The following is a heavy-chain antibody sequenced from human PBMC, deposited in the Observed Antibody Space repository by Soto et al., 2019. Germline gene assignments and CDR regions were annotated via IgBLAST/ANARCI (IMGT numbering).Heavy chain of an antibody. V-gene: IGHV3-30-3*01. D-gene: IGHD3-3*01. CDR1: GFTFSNYA. J-gene: IGHJ4*02. Sequence: GGSLRLSCAASGFTFSNYAMHWVRQTPGKGLEWVAVISYDGSNKYYADSVKGRFTISRDSSKNTLYLQMNSLRPEDTAVYYCASQKLNYDFWSGPDYWGQGTLVTVSS. CDR2: ISYDGSNK. CDR3: ASQKLNYDFWSGPDY.